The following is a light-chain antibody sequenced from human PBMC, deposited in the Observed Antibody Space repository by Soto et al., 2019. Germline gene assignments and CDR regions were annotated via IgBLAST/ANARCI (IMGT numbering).Light chain of an antibody. V-gene: IGKV1-12*01. Sequence: DIQMTRSPSSVSAFVGDRVNITCRASQGVSSWLAWYQQKPGKAPKLLIYAASTVEFGDPSRFSGYGYGTEFTLSIHDLQPEDVGTYYCQQANTFPPTFGGGTKVEI. CDR3: QQANTFPPT. CDR2: AAS. CDR1: QGVSSW. J-gene: IGKJ4*01.